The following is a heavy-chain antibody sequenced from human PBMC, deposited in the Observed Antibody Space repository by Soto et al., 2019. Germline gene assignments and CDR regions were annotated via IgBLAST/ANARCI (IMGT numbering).Heavy chain of an antibody. CDR2: ISSSSSYT. V-gene: IGHV3-11*06. CDR3: AARSGSYLQDY. Sequence: VGSLRLSCAASGFTFSDYYMSWIRQAPGKGLEWVSYISSSSSYTNYADSVKGRFTISRDNAKNSLYLQMNSLRAEDTAVYYCAARSGSYLQDYWGQGTLVTVSS. CDR1: GFTFSDYY. J-gene: IGHJ4*02. D-gene: IGHD1-26*01.